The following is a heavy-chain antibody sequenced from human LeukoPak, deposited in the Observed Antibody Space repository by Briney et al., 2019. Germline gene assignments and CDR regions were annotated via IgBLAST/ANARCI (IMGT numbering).Heavy chain of an antibody. Sequence: SETLSLTCTVSGYSISSGYYWGWIRQPPGKGLEWIGSIYHSGSTYYNPSLKSRVTISVDTSKNQFSLKLSSVTAADTAVYYCAREDSSGYSNWYYYYYMDVWGKGTTVTVSS. CDR2: IYHSGST. CDR1: GYSISSGYY. D-gene: IGHD3-22*01. CDR3: AREDSSGYSNWYYYYYMDV. V-gene: IGHV4-38-2*02. J-gene: IGHJ6*03.